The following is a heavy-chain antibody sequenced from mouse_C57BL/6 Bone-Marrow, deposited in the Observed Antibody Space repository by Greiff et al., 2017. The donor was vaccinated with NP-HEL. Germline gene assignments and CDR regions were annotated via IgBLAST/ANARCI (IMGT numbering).Heavy chain of an antibody. CDR3: ARWSPTVVPHWYFDV. CDR2: IDPANGNT. J-gene: IGHJ1*03. D-gene: IGHD1-1*01. Sequence: VQLQQSVAELVRPGASVKLSCTASGFNIKNTYMHWVKQRPEQGLEWIGRIDPANGNTKYAPKFQGKATITADTSSNTAYLQLSSLTSEDTAIYYCARWSPTVVPHWYFDVWGTGTTVTVSS. CDR1: GFNIKNTY. V-gene: IGHV14-3*01.